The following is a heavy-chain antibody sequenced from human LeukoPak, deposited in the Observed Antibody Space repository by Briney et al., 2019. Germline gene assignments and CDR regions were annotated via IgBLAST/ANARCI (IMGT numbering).Heavy chain of an antibody. Sequence: GRSLRLSCAASGLTFSNYAMSWVRQAPGKGLEWVSTITGSGDSTYNADSVKGRFTNSRDNSENTLYLQMSSLRAEETAVYYCAKGGLWYGKNDYWGQGTLVTVSS. CDR1: GLTFSNYA. CDR3: AKGGLWYGKNDY. D-gene: IGHD3-10*01. J-gene: IGHJ4*02. V-gene: IGHV3-23*01. CDR2: ITGSGDST.